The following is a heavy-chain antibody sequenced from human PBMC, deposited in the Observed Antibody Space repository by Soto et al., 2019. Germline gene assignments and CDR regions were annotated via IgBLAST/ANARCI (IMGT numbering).Heavy chain of an antibody. CDR2: IYGSDAK. CDR1: GFSLTTSAVA. D-gene: IGHD1-1*01. CDR3: ARRYDQSYFDS. Sequence: SGPTLVNPTQTLTLNCTFSGFSLTTSAVAVGWIRQPPGKALEWLVIIYGSDAKFYSPSLKSRLTITKDTSTNQVVLTTTNMVPVDTATYYCARRYDQSYFDSWGQGTLVTVSS. V-gene: IGHV2-5*01. J-gene: IGHJ4*02.